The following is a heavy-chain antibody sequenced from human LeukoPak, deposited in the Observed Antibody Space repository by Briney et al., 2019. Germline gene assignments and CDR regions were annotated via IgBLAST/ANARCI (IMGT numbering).Heavy chain of an antibody. J-gene: IGHJ3*02. CDR3: ARFSSTWYVAFDM. CDR1: GFIVSSYE. D-gene: IGHD6-13*01. Sequence: GGSLRLSCAASGFIVSSYETGWVRQAPGKGLEWLSYINSGGTVYYADSVKGRFTFSRDNAKNSLYLHMNSLRAEGTALYYCARFSSTWYVAFDMWGQGTMVTVSS. V-gene: IGHV3-48*03. CDR2: INSGGTV.